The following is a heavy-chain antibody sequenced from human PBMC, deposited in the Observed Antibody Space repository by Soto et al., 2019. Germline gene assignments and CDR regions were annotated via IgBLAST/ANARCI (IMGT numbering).Heavy chain of an antibody. Sequence: SVKVSCKASGGTFSSYAISWVRQAPGQGLEWMGGIIPIFGTANYAQKFQGRVTITADESTSTAYMELSSLRSEDTAVYYCARDPAFASSGYSSRDAFDIWGQGTMVTVSS. J-gene: IGHJ3*02. CDR3: ARDPAFASSGYSSRDAFDI. CDR2: IIPIFGTA. D-gene: IGHD3-22*01. V-gene: IGHV1-69*13. CDR1: GGTFSSYA.